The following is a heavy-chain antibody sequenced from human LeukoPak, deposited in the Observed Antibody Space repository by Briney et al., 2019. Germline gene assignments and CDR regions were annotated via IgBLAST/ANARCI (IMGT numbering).Heavy chain of an antibody. D-gene: IGHD1-1*01. CDR2: IWYDGSNK. Sequence: GGSLRLSCAASGFTFSSYGMHWVRQAPGKGLEWVAVIWYDGSNKYYADSVKGRFTISRDNSKNTLYLQMNSLRAEDTAVYYCARDSSLREDNWILDGGFDYWGQGTLVTVSS. J-gene: IGHJ4*02. CDR3: ARDSSLREDNWILDGGFDY. CDR1: GFTFSSYG. V-gene: IGHV3-33*01.